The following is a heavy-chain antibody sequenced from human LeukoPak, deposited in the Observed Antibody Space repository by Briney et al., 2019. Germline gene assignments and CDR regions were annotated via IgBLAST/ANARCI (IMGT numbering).Heavy chain of an antibody. CDR3: ARGGDHTVTTFGYYYYMDV. Sequence: PSETLSLTCAVSGGSFSGYYWSWIRQPPRKGLEWIGEINHSGSTNCNPSLKRRVPISGDPSKNQFSLKLSSVTAADTGVYYCARGGDHTVTTFGYYYYMDVWGKGTTVTVSS. J-gene: IGHJ6*03. V-gene: IGHV4-34*01. CDR1: GGSFSGYY. CDR2: INHSGST. D-gene: IGHD4-17*01.